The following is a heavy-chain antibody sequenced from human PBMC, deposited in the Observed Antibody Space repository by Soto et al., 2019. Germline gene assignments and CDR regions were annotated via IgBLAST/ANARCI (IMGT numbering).Heavy chain of an antibody. J-gene: IGHJ6*02. D-gene: IGHD6-13*01. CDR2: IIPIFGTA. CDR3: ARAGIAAPSAYYYYYGMDV. CDR1: GGTFSSYA. Sequence: GASVKVSCKASGGTFSSYAISWVRQAPGQGLEWMGGIIPIFGTANYAQKFQGRVTITADESTSTAYMELSSLRSEDTAVYYCARAGIAAPSAYYYYYGMDVWGPGPTVTVSS. V-gene: IGHV1-69*13.